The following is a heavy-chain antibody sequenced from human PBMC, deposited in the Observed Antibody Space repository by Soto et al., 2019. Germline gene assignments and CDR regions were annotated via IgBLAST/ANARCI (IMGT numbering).Heavy chain of an antibody. Sequence: ASVKVSCKASGYTFTSYDINWVRQATGQGLEWMGWMNPNSGNTGYAQKFQGRVTMTRNTSISTAYMELSSLRSEDTAVYYCATNYYDSSGYPMYAFDIWGQGTMVTVS. CDR3: ATNYYDSSGYPMYAFDI. CDR1: GYTFTSYD. D-gene: IGHD3-22*01. V-gene: IGHV1-8*01. CDR2: MNPNSGNT. J-gene: IGHJ3*02.